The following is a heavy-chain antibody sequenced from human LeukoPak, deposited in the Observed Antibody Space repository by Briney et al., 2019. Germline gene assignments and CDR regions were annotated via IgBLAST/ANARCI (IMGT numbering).Heavy chain of an antibody. CDR2: IGGSGGST. J-gene: IGHJ4*02. V-gene: IGHV3-23*01. CDR1: GFTFSSYA. CDR3: AKDSELAPRGLSNP. D-gene: IGHD1-14*01. Sequence: GGSLRLSCGASGFTFSSYAMTWVRQAPGKGLEWVSAIGGSGGSTYYADSVKGRFTISRDNSKNTLYLQMNSLRAVDTAVYYFAKDSELAPRGLSNPWGQGTLVTVSS.